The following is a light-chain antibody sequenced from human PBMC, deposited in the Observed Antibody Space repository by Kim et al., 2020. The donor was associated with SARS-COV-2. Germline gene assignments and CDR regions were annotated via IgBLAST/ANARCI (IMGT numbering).Light chain of an antibody. CDR3: QSWGV. CDR1: GRHSSNA. Sequence: SLGASVKLTCTLNGRHSSNAIAWHQQKPGKGPRYLRKVNNDGSHGKGDGIPDRFSGSSSGAERYLTISSLQSVDEADYYCQSWGVFGGGTKLTVL. V-gene: IGLV4-69*01. J-gene: IGLJ3*02. CDR2: VNNDGSH.